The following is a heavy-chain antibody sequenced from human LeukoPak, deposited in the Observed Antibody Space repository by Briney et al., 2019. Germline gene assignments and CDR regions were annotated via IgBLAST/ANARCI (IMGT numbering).Heavy chain of an antibody. CDR2: IYYSGSP. J-gene: IGHJ4*02. D-gene: IGHD3-9*01. CDR3: ATVLAGYYVFEY. Sequence: PSETLSLTCTASGGSISTYSWSWIRQPPGKGLEWIGYIYYSGSPNYNPSLQSRLTISVDTSKNQFSLNLRSVTAADTAVYYCATVLAGYYVFEYWGQGTLVTVSS. V-gene: IGHV4-59*01. CDR1: GGSISTYS.